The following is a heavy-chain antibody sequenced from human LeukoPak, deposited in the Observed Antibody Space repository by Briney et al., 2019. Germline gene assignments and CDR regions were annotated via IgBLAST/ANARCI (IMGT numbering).Heavy chain of an antibody. CDR2: ISGSSGII. CDR3: AKEGGYSYGYWDY. J-gene: IGHJ4*02. Sequence: GGSLRLSCAASGFTFNTYTMNWVRQAPGKGLEWVSYISGSSGIIDYADSVRGRFTISRDNSKNTLYLQMNSLRAEDTAVYYCAKEGGYSYGYWDYWGQGTLVTVSS. V-gene: IGHV3-48*01. D-gene: IGHD5-18*01. CDR1: GFTFNTYT.